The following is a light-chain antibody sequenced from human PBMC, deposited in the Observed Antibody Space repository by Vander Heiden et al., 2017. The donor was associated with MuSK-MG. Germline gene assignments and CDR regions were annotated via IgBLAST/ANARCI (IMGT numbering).Light chain of an antibody. J-gene: IGKJ4*01. CDR3: QHRSNWPLT. V-gene: IGKV3-11*01. CDR2: DAS. Sequence: DIVLTQSPATLSLSPGERATLSCRASQSVSSHLAWYQQKPGQAPRLLIYDASNRATGVPARFSGSGSGTDFTLTISSLEPEDFAVYYCQHRSNWPLTFGGGTKVEIK. CDR1: QSVSSH.